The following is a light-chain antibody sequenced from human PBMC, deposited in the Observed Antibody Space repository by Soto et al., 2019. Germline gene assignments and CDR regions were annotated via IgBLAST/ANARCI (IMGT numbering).Light chain of an antibody. CDR1: SSDVGGYND. Sequence: QSALTQPPSASGSPGQSVTISCAGTSSDVGGYNDVSWYQQHPGNAPNLVIYEVRKRPSGVPDRFSCSNSGYTAFLTGCGLQAEEDAYYYGASDAGINTYVFGTGTKLTVL. V-gene: IGLV2-8*01. J-gene: IGLJ1*01. CDR3: ASDAGINTYV. CDR2: EVR.